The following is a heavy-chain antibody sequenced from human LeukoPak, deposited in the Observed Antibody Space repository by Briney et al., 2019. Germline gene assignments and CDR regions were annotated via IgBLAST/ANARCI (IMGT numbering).Heavy chain of an antibody. Sequence: SQTLSLTCPVAGASTTSYSWSCIRQPAGKGLEWIGYIYYSGSTNYNHSLKSRVTISVDTSKNQFSLKLSCVTAADTAVYYCARQYSSGWYWFDGWGQGTLGTVS. V-gene: IGHV4-59*08. D-gene: IGHD6-19*01. CDR1: GASTTSYS. J-gene: IGHJ5*02. CDR2: IYYSGST. CDR3: ARQYSSGWYWFDG.